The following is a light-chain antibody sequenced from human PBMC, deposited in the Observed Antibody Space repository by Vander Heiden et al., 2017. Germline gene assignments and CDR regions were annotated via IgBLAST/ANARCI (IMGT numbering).Light chain of an antibody. CDR3: RQRKQFPLT. Sequence: LVMTQTSLSLHVTPGEPASIYCRSSQSLLDSDNGNIYLDWFLQKPGQAPQLLIYTRSYRASGVPDRFSGSGSPTDFTLKISRVEAEDVGVYYCRQRKQFPLTFGGGTQVHIK. CDR1: QSLLDSDNGNIY. CDR2: TRS. V-gene: IGKV2-40*01. J-gene: IGKJ4*01.